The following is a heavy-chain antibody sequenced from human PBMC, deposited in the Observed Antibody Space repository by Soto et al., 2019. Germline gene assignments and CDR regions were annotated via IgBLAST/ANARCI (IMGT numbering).Heavy chain of an antibody. D-gene: IGHD1-1*01. V-gene: IGHV4-31*03. Sequence: QVRLQESGPGLVKPSQTLSLTCTVSDGSISSGGYYWSWIRQHPGKGLEWIGYIFYSGSTYYNTSLKGRVTISLDTSKKRFSLKLNSVTAADTAVYYCARDGPLERNDLGYFDYWGQGTLVTVSS. CDR1: DGSISSGGYY. CDR2: IFYSGST. CDR3: ARDGPLERNDLGYFDY. J-gene: IGHJ4*02.